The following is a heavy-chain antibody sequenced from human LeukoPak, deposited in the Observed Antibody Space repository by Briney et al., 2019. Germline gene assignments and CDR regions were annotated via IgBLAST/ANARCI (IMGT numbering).Heavy chain of an antibody. J-gene: IGHJ4*02. Sequence: TPSETLSLTRTVSGVSISSYYWSWIRQPPGKGLEWIGYIYYSRSTNYNPSLKSRVTISVDTSKNQFSLKLSSVTAADTAVYYRAREELERNFDYWGQGTLVTVSS. V-gene: IGHV4-59*01. CDR3: AREELERNFDY. CDR2: IYYSRST. D-gene: IGHD3-10*01. CDR1: GVSISSYY.